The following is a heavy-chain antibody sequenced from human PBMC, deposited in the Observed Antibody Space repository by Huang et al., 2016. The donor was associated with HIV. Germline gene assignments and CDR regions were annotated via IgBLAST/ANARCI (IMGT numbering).Heavy chain of an antibody. CDR1: GVSFDSFA. CDR3: VRENYGSGSTLHWFDP. Sequence: DVQLVESGGGLVKPGGSLRLSCAASGVSFDSFAMPWFRRAPGMGLEWVPSITASSSFTSYAVSRTGRVTVSRDNAKNSLYLQMNSLRPEDTAVYYCVRENYGSGSTLHWFDPWGQGTLVTVSS. V-gene: IGHV3-21*01. D-gene: IGHD3-10*01. J-gene: IGHJ5*02. CDR2: ITASSSFT.